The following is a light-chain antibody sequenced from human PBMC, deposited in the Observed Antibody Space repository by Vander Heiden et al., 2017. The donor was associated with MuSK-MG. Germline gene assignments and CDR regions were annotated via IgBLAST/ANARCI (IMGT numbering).Light chain of an antibody. CDR1: QDINNS. V-gene: IGKV1-33*01. Sequence: DIQMTRSPSSLSASVGDRVTITCQASQDINNSLYWFQPKPGKAPKLLIYDASNLQTGVPSRFSGSGSGTDFTFTISSLQPEDIATYYCQQYHNLPPLTFGGGTKVEIK. J-gene: IGKJ4*01. CDR3: QQYHNLPPLT. CDR2: DAS.